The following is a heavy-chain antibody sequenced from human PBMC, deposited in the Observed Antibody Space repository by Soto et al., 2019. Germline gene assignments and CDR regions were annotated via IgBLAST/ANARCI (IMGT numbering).Heavy chain of an antibody. V-gene: IGHV4-4*07. CDR2: IFSSGST. J-gene: IGHJ4*02. D-gene: IGHD5-12*01. CDR1: GGSINTFY. Sequence: SETLSLTCTVSGGSINTFYWSWVRQPAGKGLEWIGRIFSSGSTSFNPSLESRVAMSVDTSKNHFSLNLSSVTAADMAVYYCARGGSYSAYNFAHGIQLWSFDFWGQGALVTVSS. CDR3: ARGGSYSAYNFAHGIQLWSFDF.